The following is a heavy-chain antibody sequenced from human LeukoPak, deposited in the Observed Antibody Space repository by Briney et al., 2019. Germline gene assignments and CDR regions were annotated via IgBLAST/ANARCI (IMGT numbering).Heavy chain of an antibody. Sequence: PGGSPRLSCAASGFTFSSYAMSWVRQAPGKGLEWVSGISASGGSTYYADSVKGRFTVSRDNSKNTLYLQMNSLRVEDTAVYSCAKDSGSYWGSFDYWGQGTLVTVSS. V-gene: IGHV3-23*01. CDR1: GFTFSSYA. J-gene: IGHJ4*02. CDR2: ISASGGST. D-gene: IGHD1-26*01. CDR3: AKDSGSYWGSFDY.